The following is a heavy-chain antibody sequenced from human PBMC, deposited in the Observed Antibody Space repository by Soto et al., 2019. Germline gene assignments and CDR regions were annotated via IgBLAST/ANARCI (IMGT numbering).Heavy chain of an antibody. Sequence: QVQLVESGGGVVQPGRSLRLSCAASGFTFSSYGMHWVRQAPGKGLEWVAVISYDGNNKYSADSVKGRFTISRDNSKNTLYLQMNSLRADDTAVYYCAKEGTLYSSAWYLDYWGQGTLVTVSS. V-gene: IGHV3-30*18. CDR2: ISYDGNNK. D-gene: IGHD6-19*01. J-gene: IGHJ4*02. CDR3: AKEGTLYSSAWYLDY. CDR1: GFTFSSYG.